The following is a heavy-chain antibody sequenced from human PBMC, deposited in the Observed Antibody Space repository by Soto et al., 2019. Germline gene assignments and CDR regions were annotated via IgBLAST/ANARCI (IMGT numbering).Heavy chain of an antibody. Sequence: EVQVLESGGGLVQPGGSLRLSCTAYGFNYKNYVMSWVRQAPGKGLEWVSAISGSGGSTYYADSVKGRFTISRDNSKNTRYLQLNSLRAEDTAVYYCAKGGWLYYWGQGRLITVSS. CDR3: AKGGWLYY. J-gene: IGHJ4*02. D-gene: IGHD6-19*01. V-gene: IGHV3-23*01. CDR2: ISGSGGST. CDR1: GFNYKNYV.